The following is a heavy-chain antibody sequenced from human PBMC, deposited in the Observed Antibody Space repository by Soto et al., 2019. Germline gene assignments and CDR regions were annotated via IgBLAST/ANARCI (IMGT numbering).Heavy chain of an antibody. J-gene: IGHJ4*02. CDR3: ARGGYSSSYRLDY. CDR2: IMPIIGTA. D-gene: IGHD6-6*01. V-gene: IGHV1-69*13. CDR1: GGTFSSYA. Sequence: EASVKVSCKASGGTFSSYAINWVRQLPGQGLEWMGGIMPIIGTANYAQKFQGRVTITADESTSTAYMELSSLRSEDTAVYYCARGGYSSSYRLDYWGQGTLVTVSS.